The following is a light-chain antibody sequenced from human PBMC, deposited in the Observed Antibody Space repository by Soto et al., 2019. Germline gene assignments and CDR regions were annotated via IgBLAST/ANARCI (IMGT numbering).Light chain of an antibody. Sequence: DIPMTQSPSSLSASVGDRVTITCRASQGISNYLAWYQQKPGKVPKLLIYAASTLQSGVPSRFSGSGSGTDFTLTISSLQPEDVATYYCQKYNSALGVYTFGQGTKLEIK. CDR2: AAS. CDR3: QKYNSALGVYT. J-gene: IGKJ2*01. CDR1: QGISNY. V-gene: IGKV1-27*01.